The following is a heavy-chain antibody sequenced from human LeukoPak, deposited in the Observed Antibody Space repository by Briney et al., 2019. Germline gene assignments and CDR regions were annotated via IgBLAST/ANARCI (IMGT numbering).Heavy chain of an antibody. V-gene: IGHV3-30*02. CDR1: GFTFSSYG. J-gene: IGHJ4*02. D-gene: IGHD2-2*01. CDR2: IRYDGSNK. CDR3: AKDSPGIIVVPAETYFDY. Sequence: GGSLRLSCAASGFTFSSYGMHWVRQAPGKGLEWVALIRYDGSNKYYADSVKGRFTISRDNSKNTLYLQMNSLRAEDTAVYYCAKDSPGIIVVPAETYFDYWGQGTLVTVSS.